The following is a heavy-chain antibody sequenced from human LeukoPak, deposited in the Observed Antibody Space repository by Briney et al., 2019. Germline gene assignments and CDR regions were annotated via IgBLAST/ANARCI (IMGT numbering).Heavy chain of an antibody. Sequence: PSETLSLTCAVSGYSISSGYYWGWIRQPPGKGLEWIGRIYHSGSTYYKPSLKSRVTISVDTSKNQFSLKLSSVTAADTAVYYCASLSDPYYYDSSGYPDYWGQGTLVTVSS. V-gene: IGHV4-38-2*01. J-gene: IGHJ4*02. CDR1: GYSISSGYY. CDR3: ASLSDPYYYDSSGYPDY. D-gene: IGHD3-22*01. CDR2: IYHSGST.